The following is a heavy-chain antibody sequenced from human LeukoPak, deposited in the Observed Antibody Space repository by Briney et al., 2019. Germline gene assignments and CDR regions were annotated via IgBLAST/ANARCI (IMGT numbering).Heavy chain of an antibody. CDR3: ARDMIAVRPNWFDP. J-gene: IGHJ5*02. CDR2: ISAYNGNT. D-gene: IGHD6-6*01. V-gene: IGHV1-18*01. CDR1: GYTFTTYG. Sequence: ASVKVSCKASGYTFTTYGISWVRQAPGQGLEWMGWISAYNGNTNYAQKLQGGVTMTTDASTSTAYMELRSLRSDDTAVYYCARDMIAVRPNWFDPWGQGTLVTVSS.